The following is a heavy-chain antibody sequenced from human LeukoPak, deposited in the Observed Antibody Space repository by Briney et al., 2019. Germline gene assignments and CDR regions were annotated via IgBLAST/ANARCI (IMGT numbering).Heavy chain of an antibody. Sequence: GRSLRLSCAASGFTSSRYGMHWVRQAPGKGLEWVAVIWNDGSNKYYADSVKGRFTISRDNSQNTLFLQMDSLRAEDTAVYYCARDAGGGLFDYWGQGTLVTVSS. D-gene: IGHD2-8*02. J-gene: IGHJ4*02. CDR3: ARDAGGGLFDY. CDR2: IWNDGSNK. CDR1: GFTSSRYG. V-gene: IGHV3-33*01.